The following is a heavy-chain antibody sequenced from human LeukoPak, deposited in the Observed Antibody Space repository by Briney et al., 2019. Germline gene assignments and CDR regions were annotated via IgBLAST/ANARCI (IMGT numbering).Heavy chain of an antibody. V-gene: IGHV3-64*01. J-gene: IGHJ4*02. CDR2: ISSNGGST. CDR1: GFTFSSFS. CDR3: AREYYGGYVDY. Sequence: GGSLRLSCAASGFTFSSFSMHWVRQAPGKGLESVSAISSNGGSTYYANSVKGRFTISRDNSKNTLYLQMGILRAEDMAVYYCAREYYGGYVDYWGQGTLVTVSS. D-gene: IGHD3-10*01.